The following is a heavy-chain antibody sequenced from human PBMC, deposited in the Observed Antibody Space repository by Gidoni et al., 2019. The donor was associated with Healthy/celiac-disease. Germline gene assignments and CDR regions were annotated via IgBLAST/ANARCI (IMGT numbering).Heavy chain of an antibody. Sequence: QVQLVQSGAEVTKPVSSVKVSCKASGGTFSSYAISWVRQAPGQGLEWMGGIITILGTANYAQKFQGRVTSTADESTSTAYMELSSLRSEDTAVYYCARGSNDSSGYSIYYYYYGMDVWGQGTTVTVSS. CDR2: IITILGTA. V-gene: IGHV1-69*01. CDR3: ARGSNDSSGYSIYYYYYGMDV. D-gene: IGHD3-22*01. J-gene: IGHJ6*02. CDR1: GGTFSSYA.